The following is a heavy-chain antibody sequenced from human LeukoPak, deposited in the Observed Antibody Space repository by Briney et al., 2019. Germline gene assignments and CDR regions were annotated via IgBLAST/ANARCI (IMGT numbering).Heavy chain of an antibody. CDR1: GFTFSSYS. J-gene: IGHJ4*02. CDR2: ISSSSSYI. Sequence: GGSLRLSCAASGFTFSSYSMNWVRQAPGKGLEWVSSISSSSSYIYYADSVKGRFTISRDNAKNSLHLQMNSLRAEDTAVYYCARDPMVRGFDYWGQGTLVTVSS. D-gene: IGHD3-10*01. V-gene: IGHV3-21*01. CDR3: ARDPMVRGFDY.